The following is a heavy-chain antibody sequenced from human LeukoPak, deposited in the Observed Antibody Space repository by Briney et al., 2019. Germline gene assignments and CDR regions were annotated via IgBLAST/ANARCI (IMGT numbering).Heavy chain of an antibody. CDR3: TTADYYDSSGYL. V-gene: IGHV3-23*01. D-gene: IGHD3-22*01. Sequence: PGGSLRLSCAASGFTFSSYGMSWVRQAPGKGLEWVSAISGSGGSTYYADSVKGRFTISRDNSKNTLYLQMNSLKTEDTAVYYCTTADYYDSSGYLGGQGTLVTVSS. CDR2: ISGSGGST. CDR1: GFTFSSYG. J-gene: IGHJ4*02.